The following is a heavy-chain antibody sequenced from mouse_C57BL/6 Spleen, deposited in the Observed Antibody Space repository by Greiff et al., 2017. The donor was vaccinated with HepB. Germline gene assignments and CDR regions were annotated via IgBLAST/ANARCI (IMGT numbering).Heavy chain of an antibody. V-gene: IGHV1-85*01. D-gene: IGHD1-1*01. Sequence: VQLQQSGPELVKPGASVKLSCKASGYTFTSYDINWVKQRPGQGLEWIGRIYPRDGSTKYNEKFKGKATLTVDTSSSTAYMELHSLTSEDSAVYFWARRSSSYGYFDVWGTGTTVTVAS. CDR3: ARRSSSYGYFDV. J-gene: IGHJ1*03. CDR1: GYTFTSYD. CDR2: IYPRDGST.